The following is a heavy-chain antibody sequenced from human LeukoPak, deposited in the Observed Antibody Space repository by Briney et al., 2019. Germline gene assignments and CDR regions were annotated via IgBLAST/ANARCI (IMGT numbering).Heavy chain of an antibody. J-gene: IGHJ4*02. Sequence: SETLSLTCAVYGGSFSGYYWSWIRQPPGKGLEWIGEINHSGSTNYYPSLKSRVTISVDTSKNQFSLKLSSVTAADTAVYYCATGYFDWFLDYWGQGTLVTVSS. CDR2: INHSGST. CDR1: GGSFSGYY. D-gene: IGHD3-9*01. CDR3: ATGYFDWFLDY. V-gene: IGHV4-34*01.